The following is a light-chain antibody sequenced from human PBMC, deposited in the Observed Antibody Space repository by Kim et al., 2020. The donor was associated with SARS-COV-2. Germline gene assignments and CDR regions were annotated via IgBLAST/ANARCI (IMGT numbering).Light chain of an antibody. CDR1: SSDVGGYNY. Sequence: QPVLTQPASVSGSPGQSITISCTGTSSDVGGYNYVSWYQQHPGKAPKLMIYDVSNRPSGVSNRFSGSKSGNTASLTISGLQAEDEADYYCSSYTSSSNHDVVFGGGTQLTV. V-gene: IGLV2-14*03. J-gene: IGLJ2*01. CDR2: DVS. CDR3: SSYTSSSNHDVV.